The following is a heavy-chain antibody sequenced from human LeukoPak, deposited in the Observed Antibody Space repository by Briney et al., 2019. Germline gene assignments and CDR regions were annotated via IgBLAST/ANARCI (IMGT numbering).Heavy chain of an antibody. CDR3: ARGGRIAARRVFDY. V-gene: IGHV4-34*01. D-gene: IGHD6-6*01. CDR2: INHSGST. J-gene: IGHJ4*02. Sequence: SETLSLTCAVYGGSFSSYYWSWIRQPPGKGLEWIGEINHSGSTNYNPSLKSRVTISVDTSKNQFSLKLSSVTAADTAVYYCARGGRIAARRVFDYWGQGTLVTVSS. CDR1: GGSFSSYY.